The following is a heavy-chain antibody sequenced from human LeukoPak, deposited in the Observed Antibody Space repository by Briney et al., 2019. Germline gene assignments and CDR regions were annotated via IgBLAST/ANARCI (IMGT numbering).Heavy chain of an antibody. Sequence: GGSLRLSCTASGFTVSSNYMSWVRQAPGKGLEWVSAISGSGGSTYYADSVKGRFTISRDNSKNTLYPQMNSLRAEDTAVHYCAKDPATWTDYWGQGTLVTVSS. CDR3: AKDPATWTDY. CDR1: GFTVSSNY. D-gene: IGHD5-12*01. J-gene: IGHJ4*02. V-gene: IGHV3-23*01. CDR2: ISGSGGST.